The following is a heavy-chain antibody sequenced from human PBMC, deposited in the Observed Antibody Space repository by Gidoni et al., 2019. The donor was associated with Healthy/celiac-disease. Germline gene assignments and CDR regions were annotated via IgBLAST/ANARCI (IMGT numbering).Heavy chain of an antibody. Sequence: QVQLQESGPGLVKPSGTLSLTCAVSGGSISRSNWWSWVRQPPGKGLEWIGEIYHSGSTNYNPSLKSRVTISVDKSKNQFSLKLSSVTAADTAVYYCARAFGYCSGGSCWGGWFDPWGQGTLVTVSS. J-gene: IGHJ5*02. V-gene: IGHV4-4*02. CDR2: IYHSGST. CDR3: ARAFGYCSGGSCWGGWFDP. CDR1: GGSISRSNW. D-gene: IGHD2-15*01.